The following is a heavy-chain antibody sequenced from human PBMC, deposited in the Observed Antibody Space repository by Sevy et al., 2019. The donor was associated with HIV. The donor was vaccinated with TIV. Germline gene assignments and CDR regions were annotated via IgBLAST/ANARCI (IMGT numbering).Heavy chain of an antibody. CDR1: GFTFSDYY. Sequence: GGSLRLSCAASGFTFSDYYMSWIRQAPGKGLEWLSYISGDGDTIYYTNPVKGRFTISRDNAKKSLYLQMNSLRAEDTAVYYCARDHVKDGDLGDYYYFSMDVWGQGTSVTVSS. J-gene: IGHJ6*02. V-gene: IGHV3-11*01. CDR2: ISGDGDTI. D-gene: IGHD4-17*01. CDR3: ARDHVKDGDLGDYYYFSMDV.